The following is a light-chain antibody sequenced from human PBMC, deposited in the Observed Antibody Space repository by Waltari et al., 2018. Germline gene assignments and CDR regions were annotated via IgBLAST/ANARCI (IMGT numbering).Light chain of an antibody. Sequence: DIVVTQTPLSLTVPPGEPASISCRSSQSLLHTNGKTYLHWYLQKAGQSPQLLISVGSNRVSGVPDRFSGSGSGTDFTLKISKVEAEDVGVYYCVQAIAYPPTFGGGTKVEIK. CDR1: QSLLHTNGKTY. CDR3: VQAIAYPPT. V-gene: IGKV2-40*01. CDR2: VGS. J-gene: IGKJ4*01.